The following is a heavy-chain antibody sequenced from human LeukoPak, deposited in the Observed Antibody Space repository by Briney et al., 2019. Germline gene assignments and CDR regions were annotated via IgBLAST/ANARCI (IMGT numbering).Heavy chain of an antibody. Sequence: SETLSLTCTVSGGSISSNNYYWAWIRQPPGKGLEWIGFIYYTGSTNYNPSLKSRVTTSVDTSKNQFSLKLSSVTAADTAVYYCAGMRITTPTVRTLDYWGQGTLVTVSS. CDR2: IYYTGST. CDR1: GGSISSNNYY. J-gene: IGHJ4*02. D-gene: IGHD1-14*01. CDR3: AGMRITTPTVRTLDY. V-gene: IGHV4-61*05.